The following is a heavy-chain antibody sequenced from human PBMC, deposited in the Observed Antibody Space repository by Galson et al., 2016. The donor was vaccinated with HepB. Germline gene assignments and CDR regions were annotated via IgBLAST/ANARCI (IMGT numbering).Heavy chain of an antibody. CDR2: ISGSGGST. J-gene: IGHJ4*02. V-gene: IGHV3-23*01. CDR1: GFTFSSSA. Sequence: SLRLSCAASGFTFSSSAMSWVRQAPGKGLEWVSAISGSGGSTYYADSVKGRFTISRDNSKNTLYLQRNSRRAEDTAVYYCAKEISVAGVNGLPSDYWGQGTLVTVSS. CDR3: AKEISVAGVNGLPSDY. D-gene: IGHD6-19*01.